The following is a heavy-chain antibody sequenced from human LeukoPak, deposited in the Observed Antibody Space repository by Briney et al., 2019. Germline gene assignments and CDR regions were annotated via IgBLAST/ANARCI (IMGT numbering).Heavy chain of an antibody. Sequence: SETLSLTCAVYGGSFSGYYWSWLRQPPGKGLEWIGDINDSGSTNYNPSLKSRVTISVDTSKNHFSVKLSSVTAADTAVYYCARVKGKAAAGTWYFDLWGRGTLVTVSS. CDR3: ARVKGKAAAGTWYFDL. CDR2: INDSGST. CDR1: GGSFSGYY. J-gene: IGHJ2*01. D-gene: IGHD6-13*01. V-gene: IGHV4-34*01.